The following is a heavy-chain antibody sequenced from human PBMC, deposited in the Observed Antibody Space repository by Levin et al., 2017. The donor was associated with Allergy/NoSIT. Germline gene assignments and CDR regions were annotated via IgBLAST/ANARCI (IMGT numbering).Heavy chain of an antibody. CDR1: GFTFDDYA. D-gene: IGHD3-3*01. J-gene: IGHJ6*02. V-gene: IGHV3-9*01. CDR2: ISWNSGSI. CDR3: AKDMSEWPKAGYYYCYGMDV. Sequence: SCAASGFTFDDYAMHWVRQAPGKGLEWVSGISWNSGSIGYADSVKGRFTISRDNAKNSLYLQMNSLRAEDTALYYCAKDMSEWPKAGYYYCYGMDVWGQGTTVTVSS.